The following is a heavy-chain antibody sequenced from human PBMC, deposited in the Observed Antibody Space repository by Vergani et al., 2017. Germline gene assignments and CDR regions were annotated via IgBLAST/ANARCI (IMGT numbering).Heavy chain of an antibody. Sequence: QVQLQESGPGLVKPSETLSLTCTVSGGSISSYYWSWIRQPPGKGLEWFGYIYYSGSTNYNPSLKSRVTISVDTSKNQFSLKLSSVTAADTAVYYCAREGLYSGSLWGQGTLVTVSS. V-gene: IGHV4-59*01. CDR3: AREGLYSGSL. CDR2: IYYSGST. J-gene: IGHJ4*02. D-gene: IGHD1-26*01. CDR1: GGSISSYY.